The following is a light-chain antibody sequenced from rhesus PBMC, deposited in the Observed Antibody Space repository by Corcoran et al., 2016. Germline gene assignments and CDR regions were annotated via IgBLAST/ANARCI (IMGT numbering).Light chain of an antibody. Sequence: QAALTQPPSVSGSPGQSVTISCTGTSDDIGRYDYVSWYQQHPGTVPKLIIFELTKRPSGDSDRFSGSKSGNTASLTSSGLRAEDEATYHCWSYEHHHPIFGSGTRLTVL. J-gene: IGLJ1*01. CDR2: ELT. CDR1: SDDIGRYDY. V-gene: IGLV2-23*01. CDR3: WSYEHHHPI.